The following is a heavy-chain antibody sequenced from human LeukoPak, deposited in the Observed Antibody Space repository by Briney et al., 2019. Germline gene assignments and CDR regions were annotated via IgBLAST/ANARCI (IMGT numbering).Heavy chain of an antibody. CDR1: GYSFTTDW. CDR3: ARQAYSSSFDAFDI. Sequence: GESLKISCKGPGYSFTTDWIGWVRQMPGKGLEWMGIIYPDDSDTNYSPSFRGQVTMSVDKSITTAFLQWSSLKASDTAMYYCARQAYSSSFDAFDIWGQGTMVIVSS. D-gene: IGHD6-13*01. J-gene: IGHJ3*02. V-gene: IGHV5-51*01. CDR2: IYPDDSDT.